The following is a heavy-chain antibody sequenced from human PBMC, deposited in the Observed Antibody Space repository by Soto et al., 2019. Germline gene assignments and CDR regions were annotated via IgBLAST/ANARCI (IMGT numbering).Heavy chain of an antibody. CDR2: IYYSGST. Sequence: PSETLSLTCTVSGGSISSSSYYWGWIRQPPGKGLEWIGSIYYSGSTYYNPSLKSRVTISVDTSKNQFSLKLSSVTAADTAVYYCARHLRPRVLRYFDWLLSGNWFDPWGQGTLVTVSS. J-gene: IGHJ5*02. CDR1: GGSISSSSYY. D-gene: IGHD3-9*01. V-gene: IGHV4-39*01. CDR3: ARHLRPRVLRYFDWLLSGNWFDP.